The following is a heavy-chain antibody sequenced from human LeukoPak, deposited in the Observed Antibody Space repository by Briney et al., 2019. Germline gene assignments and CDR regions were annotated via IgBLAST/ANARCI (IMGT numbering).Heavy chain of an antibody. CDR1: GFTVINNY. Sequence: GGSLRLSCAASGFTVINNYMSWVRQAPGKGLEWVSVIYSGGSTFYADSVKGRFTISRDNSRNTLYLQMNSPRAEDTAAYYCARSGSYSGAFDIWGRGTMVTVSS. CDR3: ARSGSYSGAFDI. CDR2: IYSGGST. J-gene: IGHJ3*02. V-gene: IGHV3-53*01. D-gene: IGHD1-26*01.